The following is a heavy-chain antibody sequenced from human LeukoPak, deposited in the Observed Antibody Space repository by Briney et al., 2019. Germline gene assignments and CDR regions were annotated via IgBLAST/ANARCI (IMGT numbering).Heavy chain of an antibody. Sequence: GGSLRPSPAAPGLSFSTSPMDWGRPAPGERRGGFSTSGTSGDTYYADSVKGRFTISRDNSKSTLSLQMANLRVEDTAVYYCATKTPGNYPYDYWGQGTLVTVSP. CDR2: SGTSGDT. D-gene: IGHD3-22*01. CDR1: GLSFSTSP. V-gene: IGHV3-23*01. J-gene: IGHJ4*02. CDR3: ATKTPGNYPYDY.